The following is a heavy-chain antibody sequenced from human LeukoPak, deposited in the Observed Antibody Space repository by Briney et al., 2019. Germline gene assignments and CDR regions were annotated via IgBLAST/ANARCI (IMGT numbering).Heavy chain of an antibody. CDR2: INHSGST. V-gene: IGHV4-34*01. J-gene: IGHJ5*02. CDR3: ARYNGLNHCSGGSGYLTRYWLDP. Sequence: SETLSLTCAVYGGSFSGYYWSWIRQPPGKGLEWIGEINHSGSTNYNPSLKSRVSISVDTSKKQFSLKLSSVTAADLAVYYCARYNGLNHCSGGSGYLTRYWLDPWGQGALVTVSS. CDR1: GGSFSGYY. D-gene: IGHD2-15*01.